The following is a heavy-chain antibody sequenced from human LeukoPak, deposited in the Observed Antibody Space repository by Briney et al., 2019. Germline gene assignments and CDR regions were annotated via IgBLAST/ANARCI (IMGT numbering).Heavy chain of an antibody. D-gene: IGHD2-21*01. J-gene: IGHJ3*01. Sequence: PGRSLRLSCAASGFTFSRYGMHWVRQAPGKGLEWVAVVSYDGTIKSYVDSVKGRFTLSRDNSKNTVYLEMNSLRPEDTAMYYCARGPAYLKTRDAFDFWGQGTLVTVS. CDR3: ARGPAYLKTRDAFDF. V-gene: IGHV3-30*03. CDR1: GFTFSRYG. CDR2: VSYDGTIK.